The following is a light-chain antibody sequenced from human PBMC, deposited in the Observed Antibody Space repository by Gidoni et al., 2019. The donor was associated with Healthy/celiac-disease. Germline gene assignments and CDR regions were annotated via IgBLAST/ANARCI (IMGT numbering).Light chain of an antibody. CDR3: SSYTSSSTLLYV. V-gene: IGLV2-14*01. CDR1: SSDVGGYHY. Sequence: QSALPQPASVSGSPGQSITISCTGTSSDVGGYHYISWYQQHPGKAPKLMIYDVSNRPAGVSNRFSGSKSGNTASLTISGLQAEDEADYYCSSYTSSSTLLYVFGTGTKVTVL. CDR2: DVS. J-gene: IGLJ1*01.